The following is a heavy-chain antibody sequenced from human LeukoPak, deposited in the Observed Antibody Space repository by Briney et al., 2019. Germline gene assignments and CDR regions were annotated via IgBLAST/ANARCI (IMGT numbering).Heavy chain of an antibody. Sequence: SETLSLTCAVYGGSFSSYYWSWIRQPPGKGLEWIGEINHSGSTNYNLSLKSRVTISVDTSKNQFSLKLSSVTAADTAVYYCARVRYDYVWGSYRYAFDYWGQGTLVTVSS. CDR1: GGSFSSYY. D-gene: IGHD3-16*02. CDR2: INHSGST. V-gene: IGHV4-34*01. CDR3: ARVRYDYVWGSYRYAFDY. J-gene: IGHJ4*02.